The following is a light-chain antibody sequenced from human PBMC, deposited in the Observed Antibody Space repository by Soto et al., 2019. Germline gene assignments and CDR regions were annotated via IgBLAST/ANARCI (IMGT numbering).Light chain of an antibody. CDR1: QGISSA. J-gene: IGKJ2*01. CDR2: DAS. V-gene: IGKV1-13*02. Sequence: AIQLTQSPSSLSASVGDRVTITCRASQGISSALAWYQQKPGKAPKLLIYDASSLESGVPSRFSGSGSGTYFTLTISSLQPEDFATYYCQQFNSYPPYTFGQGTKLEIK. CDR3: QQFNSYPPYT.